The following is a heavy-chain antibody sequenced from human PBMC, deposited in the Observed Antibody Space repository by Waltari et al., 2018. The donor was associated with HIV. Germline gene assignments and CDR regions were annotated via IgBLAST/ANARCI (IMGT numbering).Heavy chain of an antibody. D-gene: IGHD3-22*01. CDR3: ARQALLLGHSSGFDY. Sequence: QVQLQESGPGLVKPSETLSLTCTVSGGSISSYYWSWIRQPPGKGLEWIGYIYSSGSTNYNPSLKSRVTISVDTSKNQFSLKLSSVTAADTAVYYCARQALLLGHSSGFDYWGQGTLVTVSS. V-gene: IGHV4-59*08. J-gene: IGHJ4*02. CDR1: GGSISSYY. CDR2: IYSSGST.